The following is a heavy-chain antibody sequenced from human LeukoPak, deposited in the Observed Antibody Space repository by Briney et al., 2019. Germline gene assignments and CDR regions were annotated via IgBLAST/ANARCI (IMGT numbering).Heavy chain of an antibody. J-gene: IGHJ4*02. CDR3: AKDLFIGSGSYPEY. Sequence: PGGSLRLSCAASGFTFSSYGMHWVRQAPGKGLEWVAFIRYDGSNKYYADSVKGRFTISRDNSKNTLYLQMNSLRAEDTAVYYCAKDLFIGSGSYPEYWGQGTLVTVSS. CDR2: IRYDGSNK. CDR1: GFTFSSYG. V-gene: IGHV3-30*02. D-gene: IGHD1-26*01.